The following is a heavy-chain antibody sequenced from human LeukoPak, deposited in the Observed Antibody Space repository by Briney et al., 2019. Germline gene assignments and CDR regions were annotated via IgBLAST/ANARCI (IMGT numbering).Heavy chain of an antibody. CDR1: GFTFSTYA. J-gene: IGHJ4*02. D-gene: IGHD1-26*01. Sequence: GGSLRLSCAASGFTFSTYAMSWVRQAPGKGLEWVSSISSSSTYIYYADSVKGRFTISRDNAKNSLYLQMNSLRAEDTAVYYCVREWELPPNFDYWGQGTLVTVSS. CDR3: VREWELPPNFDY. V-gene: IGHV3-21*01. CDR2: ISSSSTYI.